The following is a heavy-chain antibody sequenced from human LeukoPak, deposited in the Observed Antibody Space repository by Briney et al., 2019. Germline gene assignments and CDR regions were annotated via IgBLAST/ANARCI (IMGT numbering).Heavy chain of an antibody. V-gene: IGHV4-59*08. Sequence: SETHSLTCTVSGGSISSYYWSWIRQPPGKGLEWIGYIYYSGSTNYNPSLKSRVTISVDTSKNQFSLELSSVTAADTAVYYCARQRGLRYFDYWGQGTLVTVSS. CDR1: GGSISSYY. CDR2: IYYSGST. CDR3: ARQRGLRYFDY. D-gene: IGHD3-9*01. J-gene: IGHJ4*02.